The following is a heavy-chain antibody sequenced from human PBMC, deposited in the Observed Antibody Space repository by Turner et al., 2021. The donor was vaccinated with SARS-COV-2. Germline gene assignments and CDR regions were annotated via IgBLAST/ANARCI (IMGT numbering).Heavy chain of an antibody. CDR3: AKGEGYGSGAFDI. J-gene: IGHJ3*02. CDR2: ISGSGVST. CDR1: GFTFSSHA. Sequence: EVQLFESGGCLVPPGGSLSPSCAASGFTFSSHAMGWVRQARGKGLEWVSAISGSGVSTYYADSVKGRFTISRDNSKNTLYLQMNSLRAEDTAVYYGAKGEGYGSGAFDIWGQGTMVTVSS. D-gene: IGHD3-10*01. V-gene: IGHV3-23*01.